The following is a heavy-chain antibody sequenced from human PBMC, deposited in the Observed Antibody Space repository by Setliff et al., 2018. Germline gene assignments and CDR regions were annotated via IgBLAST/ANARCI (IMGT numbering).Heavy chain of an antibody. Sequence: GESLKISCKGSGYSFTSYWIGWVRQMPGKGLEWMGIIYPGDSDTRYSPSFQGQVTISADKSISTAYLQMNSLRAEDTALYYCAKDSQPGIAAAAPDYWGQGTLVTVSS. CDR2: IYPGDSDT. CDR1: GYSFTSYW. D-gene: IGHD6-13*01. J-gene: IGHJ4*02. CDR3: AKDSQPGIAAAAPDY. V-gene: IGHV5-51*01.